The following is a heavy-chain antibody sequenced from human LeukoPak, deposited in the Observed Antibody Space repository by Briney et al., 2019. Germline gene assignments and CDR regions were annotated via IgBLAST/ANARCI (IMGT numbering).Heavy chain of an antibody. V-gene: IGHV3-11*04. CDR3: GRWGVNAGLDS. J-gene: IGHJ5*01. D-gene: IGHD3-10*01. CDR2: IGGSGPTI. CDR1: GFTFSDYH. Sequence: PGGSLRLSCAASGFTFSDYHMTWIRQAPGKGLEWVSYIGGSGPTIYYADSVEGRFTVSRDNAKNSLHLQMNSLRVEDTGIYYCGRWGVNAGLDSWGQGTLVSVSA.